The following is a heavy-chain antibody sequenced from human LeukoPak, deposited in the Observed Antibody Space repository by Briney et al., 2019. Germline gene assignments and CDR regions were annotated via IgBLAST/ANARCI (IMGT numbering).Heavy chain of an antibody. D-gene: IGHD2-2*01. CDR2: MNPNSGNT. V-gene: IGHV1-8*01. J-gene: IGHJ5*02. CDR1: GYTFTSYD. CDR3: ARPLVPAAPGWFDP. Sequence: ASVKVSCKASGYTFTSYDINWVRQATGQGLEWMGWMNPNSGNTGYAQKFQGRVTMTRNTSISTAYMELSSLRSEDTAVYYCARPLVPAAPGWFDPWGQGTLVTASS.